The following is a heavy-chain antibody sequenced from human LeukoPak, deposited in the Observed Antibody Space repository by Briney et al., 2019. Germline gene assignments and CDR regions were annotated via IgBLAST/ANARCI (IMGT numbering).Heavy chain of an antibody. Sequence: GGSLRLSCAVSGFTFSTYWIHGVRQAPGKGLVWGSRINNDGSNTIYADSVKGRFTISRDNATNTLYLHMNSLRAEDTAIYYCARVPVASSFPFFVYWGQGTLVTVSS. CDR3: ARVPVASSFPFFVY. CDR1: GFTFSTYW. J-gene: IGHJ4*02. D-gene: IGHD4-23*01. CDR2: INNDGSNT. V-gene: IGHV3-74*01.